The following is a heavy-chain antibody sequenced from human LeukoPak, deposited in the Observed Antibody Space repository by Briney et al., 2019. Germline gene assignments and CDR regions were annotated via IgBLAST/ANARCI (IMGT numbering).Heavy chain of an antibody. CDR1: GYPFTTYY. CDR3: ARAGYDYGDSSDI. J-gene: IGHJ4*02. V-gene: IGHV1-2*02. Sequence: ASVNVSCKASGYPFTTYYIHWVRQAPGQGLEWMGCINPKNGDSKYAQKFQGRVTMTRATSIATAYMEVSRLTSDDTAVYFCARAGYDYGDSSDIWGQGTLVTVSS. CDR2: INPKNGDS. D-gene: IGHD4-17*01.